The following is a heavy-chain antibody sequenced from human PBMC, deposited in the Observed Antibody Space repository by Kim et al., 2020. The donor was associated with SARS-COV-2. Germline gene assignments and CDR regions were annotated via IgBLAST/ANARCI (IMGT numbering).Heavy chain of an antibody. CDR3: ARDFRGDGVTMVRGVIRR. Sequence: KGRFTISRDNSKNTLYLQMNSLRAEDTAVYYCARDFRGDGVTMVRGVIRRWGQGTLVTVSS. J-gene: IGHJ4*02. V-gene: IGHV3-30*07. D-gene: IGHD3-10*01.